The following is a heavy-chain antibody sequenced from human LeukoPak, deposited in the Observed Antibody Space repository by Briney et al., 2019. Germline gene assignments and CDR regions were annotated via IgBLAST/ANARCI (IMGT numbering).Heavy chain of an antibody. V-gene: IGHV4-39*07. D-gene: IGHD3-22*01. J-gene: IGHJ3*02. Sequence: PSKTLSLTCTVSGDSITNNNCYWGWVRQPPGKGLEWIASIYYSGSSYYNPSLKSRVTMSVDTSKNQFSLKLSSVTAADTAVYYCARDRGGSGYYSDAFDIWGQGTMVTVSS. CDR3: ARDRGGSGYYSDAFDI. CDR2: IYYSGSS. CDR1: GDSITNNNCY.